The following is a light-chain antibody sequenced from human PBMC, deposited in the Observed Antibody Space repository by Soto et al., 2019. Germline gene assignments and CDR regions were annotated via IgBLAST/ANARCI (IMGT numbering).Light chain of an antibody. J-gene: IGKJ1*01. V-gene: IGKV3-15*01. CDR1: QSVSTN. Sequence: EILMTQSPATLSVSPGERATLSCRASQSVSTNLAWYQQRPGQTPRLLIYGASTRDTGVPARFSGSGSGTEFTLTISSLQSEDFAVYCCQQNNQWPWTFGPGTKVQVK. CDR2: GAS. CDR3: QQNNQWPWT.